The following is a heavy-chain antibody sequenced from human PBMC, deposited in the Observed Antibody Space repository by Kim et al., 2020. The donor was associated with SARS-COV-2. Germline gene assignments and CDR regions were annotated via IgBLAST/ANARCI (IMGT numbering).Heavy chain of an antibody. Sequence: SVKVSCKASGGTFSSYAISWVRQAPGQGLEWMGRIIPILGIANYAQKFQGRVTITADKSTSTDYMELSSLRSEDTAVYYCARSLEYSSSSPLAPFDYWGQGTLVTVSS. V-gene: IGHV1-69*04. CDR3: ARSLEYSSSSPLAPFDY. CDR1: GGTFSSYA. D-gene: IGHD6-6*01. J-gene: IGHJ4*02. CDR2: IIPILGIA.